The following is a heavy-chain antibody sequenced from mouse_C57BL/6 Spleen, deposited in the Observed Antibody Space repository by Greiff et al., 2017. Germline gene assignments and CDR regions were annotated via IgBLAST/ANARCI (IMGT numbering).Heavy chain of an antibody. V-gene: IGHV1-52*01. Sequence: VQLQQPGAELVRPGSSVKLSCKASGYTFTSYWMHWVKQRPIQGLEWIGNIDPSDSETHYNQKFKDKATLTVDKSSSTAYMQLSSLTSEDSAVYYCARSGYGSRDYYAMDYWGQGTSVTVSS. J-gene: IGHJ4*01. CDR2: IDPSDSET. D-gene: IGHD1-1*01. CDR3: ARSGYGSRDYYAMDY. CDR1: GYTFTSYW.